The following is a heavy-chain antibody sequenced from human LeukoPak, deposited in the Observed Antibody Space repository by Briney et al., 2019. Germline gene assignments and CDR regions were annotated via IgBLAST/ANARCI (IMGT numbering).Heavy chain of an antibody. V-gene: IGHV1-2*02. Sequence: ASVKVSCKASGYTFTGYYMHWVRQAPGQGLEWMGWINPNSGGTNYAQKFQGRVTMTRDTSISTAYMELSRLRSDDTAVYYCAREFGPVATGTRGNPSDYWGQGTLVTVSS. CDR1: GYTFTGYY. D-gene: IGHD1-1*01. CDR3: AREFGPVATGTRGNPSDY. CDR2: INPNSGGT. J-gene: IGHJ4*02.